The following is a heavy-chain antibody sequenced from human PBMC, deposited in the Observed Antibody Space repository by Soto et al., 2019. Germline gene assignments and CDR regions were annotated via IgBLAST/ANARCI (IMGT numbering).Heavy chain of an antibody. CDR3: ARELAGYCSGGSCYSGYFDY. CDR2: ISSSGSTI. CDR1: GFTFSDYY. Sequence: GGSLRLSCAASGFTFSDYYMSWIRQAPGKGLEWVSYISSSGSTIYYADSVKGRFTISRDNAKNSLYLQMNSLRAEDTAVYYCARELAGYCSGGSCYSGYFDYWGQGTLVTVSS. V-gene: IGHV3-11*01. J-gene: IGHJ4*02. D-gene: IGHD2-15*01.